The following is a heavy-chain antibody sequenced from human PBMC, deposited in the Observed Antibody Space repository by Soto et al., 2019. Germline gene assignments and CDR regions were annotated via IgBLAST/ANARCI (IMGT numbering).Heavy chain of an antibody. CDR2: MNPNSGNT. D-gene: IGHD2-15*01. Sequence: ASVKVSCKASGYTFTSYDINWVRQATGQGLEWVGWMNPNSGNTAYTQKFQGRITMTTDTSTSTVYMELSSLRSDDTAVYYCARVRGGGSEYFFDYWGQGTLVTVSS. J-gene: IGHJ4*02. V-gene: IGHV1-8*01. CDR1: GYTFTSYD. CDR3: ARVRGGGSEYFFDY.